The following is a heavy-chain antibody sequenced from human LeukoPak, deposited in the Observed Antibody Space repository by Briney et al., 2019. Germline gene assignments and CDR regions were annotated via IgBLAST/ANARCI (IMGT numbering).Heavy chain of an antibody. D-gene: IGHD4-17*01. CDR2: IYYSGRT. J-gene: IGHJ5*02. CDR1: GGSISGGGYY. Sequence: SETLSLTCTVSGGSISGGGYYWSWIRQHPGKGLEWIGYIYYSGRTYYNPSLKSRVTISVDTSKNQFSLKLSSVTAADTAVYYCARVRDGDYGYIGFDPWGQGTLVTVSS. V-gene: IGHV4-31*03. CDR3: ARVRDGDYGYIGFDP.